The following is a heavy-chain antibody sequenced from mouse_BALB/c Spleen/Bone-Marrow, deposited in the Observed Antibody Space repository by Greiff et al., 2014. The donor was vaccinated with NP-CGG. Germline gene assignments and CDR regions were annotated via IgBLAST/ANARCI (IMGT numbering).Heavy chain of an antibody. J-gene: IGHJ2*01. D-gene: IGHD1-1*01. CDR3: SLLGDY. CDR1: GYTFTRYY. CDR2: INPYNGGT. V-gene: IGHV1-53*01. Sequence: VKLMESGAELVKPGASVKLSYKASGYTFTRYYMYWVKQRPGQGLEWIGGINPYNGGTHFNEKFKSKATLTVDKSSSTAYMQLNSLTSEDSAVYYCSLLGDYWGQGTTLTVSS.